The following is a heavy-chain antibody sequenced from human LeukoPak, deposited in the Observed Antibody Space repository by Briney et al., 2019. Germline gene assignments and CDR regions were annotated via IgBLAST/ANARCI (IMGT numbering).Heavy chain of an antibody. Sequence: SETLSLTCAVYGGSFSGYYWSWIRQPPGKGLEWIGEINHSGSTNYNPSLMSRVTISVDTSKNQFSLKLSSVTAADTAVYYCASGDYGTNDYWGQGTLVTVSS. CDR3: ASGDYGTNDY. V-gene: IGHV4-34*01. J-gene: IGHJ4*02. D-gene: IGHD4-17*01. CDR1: GGSFSGYY. CDR2: INHSGST.